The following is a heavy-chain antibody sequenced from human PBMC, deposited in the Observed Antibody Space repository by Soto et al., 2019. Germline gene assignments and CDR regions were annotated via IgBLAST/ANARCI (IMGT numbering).Heavy chain of an antibody. CDR1: GYGFTNYW. CDR2: IYPGDSDT. D-gene: IGHD6-19*01. V-gene: IGHV5-51*01. J-gene: IGHJ4*02. CDR3: ARLAVAGVLRSYFDY. Sequence: PGESLKISCKGSGYGFTNYWIGWVRQMPGKGLEWMGIIYPGDSDTRYSPSFQGQVTISADKSISTAYLQWSSLKASDTALYYCARLAVAGVLRSYFDYWGQGTLVTFSS.